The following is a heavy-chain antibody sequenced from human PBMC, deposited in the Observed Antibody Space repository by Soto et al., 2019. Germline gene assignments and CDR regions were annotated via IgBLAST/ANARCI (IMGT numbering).Heavy chain of an antibody. CDR2: ISAYDGKT. Sequence: XSVKVSCEASVYNFNTYGINWVRQAPGQGPELMGWISAYDGKTVYEEKFQGRVTMTTDTSTSTAYMELRSLRSDETAVYYCARDPHDFWTSYWFDPWGQGTLVTVSS. D-gene: IGHD3-3*01. J-gene: IGHJ5*02. CDR1: VYNFNTYG. V-gene: IGHV1-18*01. CDR3: ARDPHDFWTSYWFDP.